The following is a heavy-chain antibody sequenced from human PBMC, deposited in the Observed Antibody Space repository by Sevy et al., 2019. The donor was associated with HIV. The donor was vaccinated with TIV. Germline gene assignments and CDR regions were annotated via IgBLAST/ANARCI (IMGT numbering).Heavy chain of an antibody. CDR3: ARVRYNFGQKYFDY. J-gene: IGHJ4*02. D-gene: IGHD5-18*01. Sequence: GSLRLSCTASKFTFSDYYMSWIRQAPGKGLEWVSYISSSSTYTNYAASVKGRFTISRDNAKNSLYLQLNSLRAEDTAVYYCARVRYNFGQKYFDYWGQGTRVTVSS. V-gene: IGHV3-11*06. CDR1: KFTFSDYY. CDR2: ISSSSTYT.